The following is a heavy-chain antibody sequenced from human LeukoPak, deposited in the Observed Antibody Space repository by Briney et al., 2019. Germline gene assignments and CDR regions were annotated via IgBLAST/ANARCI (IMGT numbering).Heavy chain of an antibody. CDR1: GFTFNNYA. CDR3: ARRSGSSWSSFDY. D-gene: IGHD6-13*01. J-gene: IGHJ4*02. V-gene: IGHV3-23*01. Sequence: GGSLRLSCAASGFTFNNYAMNWVRQALGKGLEWVSGISGFGGSTYYAPSVKGRLTISRDNFGNMLYLHLDSLRVEDTAIYYCARRSGSSWSSFDYWGQGALVTVSS. CDR2: ISGFGGST.